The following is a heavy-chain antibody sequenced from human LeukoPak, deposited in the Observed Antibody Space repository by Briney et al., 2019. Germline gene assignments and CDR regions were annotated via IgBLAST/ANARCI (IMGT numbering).Heavy chain of an antibody. Sequence: PSETLSLTCTVSGGSISRTGYSWSWIRQPPGQGLEWLAYTYHSGSTYYNPSLKSRLTISLDRSRNQFSLKLSSVTAADSAVYYCARGVDTASGDGFDIWGQETMVTVSS. J-gene: IGHJ3*02. CDR3: ARGVDTASGDGFDI. CDR2: TYHSGST. V-gene: IGHV4-30-2*01. CDR1: GGSISRTGYS. D-gene: IGHD5-18*01.